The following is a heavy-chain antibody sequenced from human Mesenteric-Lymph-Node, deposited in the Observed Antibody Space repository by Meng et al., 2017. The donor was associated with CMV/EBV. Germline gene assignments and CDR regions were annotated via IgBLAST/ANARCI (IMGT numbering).Heavy chain of an antibody. J-gene: IGHJ4*02. D-gene: IGHD2-2*01. CDR3: ARNSPTRYCTSTSCYYFDY. CDR1: GGSISPYY. V-gene: IGHV4-39*07. CDR2: IYYGGST. Sequence: SETLSLTCTVSGGSISPYYWSWIRQPPGKGLEWIGSIYYGGSTYYNPSLKSRVTISVDTSKNQFSLKLTSVTAADTAVYYCARNSPTRYCTSTSCYYFDYWGQGTLVTVSS.